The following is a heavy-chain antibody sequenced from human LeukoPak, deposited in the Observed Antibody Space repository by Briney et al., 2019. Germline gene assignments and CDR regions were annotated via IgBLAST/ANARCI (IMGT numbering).Heavy chain of an antibody. CDR1: GFTFSSYA. V-gene: IGHV3-23*01. Sequence: GGSLRLSCAASGFTFSSYAMSWVRQAPGKGLEWVSGISASGGSTYYAGSVKGRFTISRDNSKNTLYLQMNSLRAEDTAVYYCAKAFTVTRVYNCLDPWGQGTLVTVSS. CDR2: ISASGGST. D-gene: IGHD4-17*01. CDR3: AKAFTVTRVYNCLDP. J-gene: IGHJ5*02.